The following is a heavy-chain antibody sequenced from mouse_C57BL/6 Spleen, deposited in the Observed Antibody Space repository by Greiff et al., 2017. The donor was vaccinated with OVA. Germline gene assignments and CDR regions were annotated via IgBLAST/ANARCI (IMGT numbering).Heavy chain of an antibody. CDR2: IYPGDGDT. CDR1: GYAFSSSW. V-gene: IGHV1-82*01. Sequence: VKLMESGPELVKPGASVKISCKASGYAFSSSWMNWVKQRPGKGLEWIGRIYPGDGDTNYNGKFKGKATLTADKSSSTAYMQLSSLTSEDSAVYFCASLYDYDGGFAYWGQGTLVTVSA. CDR3: ASLYDYDGGFAY. J-gene: IGHJ3*01. D-gene: IGHD2-4*01.